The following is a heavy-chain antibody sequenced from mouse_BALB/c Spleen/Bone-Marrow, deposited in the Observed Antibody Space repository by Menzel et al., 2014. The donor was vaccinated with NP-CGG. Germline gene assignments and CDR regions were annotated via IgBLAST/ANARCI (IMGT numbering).Heavy chain of an antibody. CDR3: ARPDYYGYLNY. Sequence: EVQGVESGGGLVQPGGSLKLSCAASGFDFSRYWMSWVRQAPGKGLEWIGEINPDSRTINYSPSLKDKFIISRDNAKNTLYLRLNKVRSKDTALYYCARPDYYGYLNYWGQGTTLTVSS. CDR1: GFDFSRYW. D-gene: IGHD1-1*01. CDR2: INPDSRTI. J-gene: IGHJ2*01. V-gene: IGHV4-1*02.